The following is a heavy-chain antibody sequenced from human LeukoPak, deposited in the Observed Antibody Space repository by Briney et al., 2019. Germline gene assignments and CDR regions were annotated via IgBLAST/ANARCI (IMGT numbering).Heavy chain of an antibody. CDR3: ASMVRGVIIRNYYYYYGMDV. J-gene: IGHJ6*02. D-gene: IGHD3-10*01. CDR2: IDYSGST. CDR1: GNSISDYY. V-gene: IGHV4-59*12. Sequence: SETLSLTCTVSGNSISDYYWNWIRQPPGKGLEWIGYIDYSGSTNYNPSLKSRVTISVDTSKNQFSLKLSSVTAADTAVYYCASMVRGVIIRNYYYYYGMDVWGQGTTVTVSS.